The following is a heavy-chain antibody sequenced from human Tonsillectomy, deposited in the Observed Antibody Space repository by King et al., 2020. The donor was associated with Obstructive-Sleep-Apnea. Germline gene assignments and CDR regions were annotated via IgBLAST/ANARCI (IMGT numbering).Heavy chain of an antibody. V-gene: IGHV1-18*04. D-gene: IGHD2-8*01. J-gene: IGHJ4*02. Sequence: QLVQSGAEVKKPGASVTVSCKTSGYTFTNYGISWVRQAPGQGLEWVGWISAYNDNSNYTQKLQDRVTMSTDTSTSTAYMGLRSLRSDDTAVYYCARDIILMVFANRGDWSYFFDYWGQGTLVTVSS. CDR2: ISAYNDNS. CDR1: GYTFTNYG. CDR3: ARDIILMVFANRGDWSYFFDY.